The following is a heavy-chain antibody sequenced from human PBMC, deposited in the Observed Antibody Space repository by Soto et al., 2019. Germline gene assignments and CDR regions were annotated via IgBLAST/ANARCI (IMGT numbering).Heavy chain of an antibody. CDR1: GFTFNNYG. CDR2: ISNDGNDK. J-gene: IGHJ3*01. CDR3: AKDQGIAASHGID. V-gene: IGHV3-30*18. D-gene: IGHD6-13*01. Sequence: QVQLVESGGGVVQPGRSLRLSCAASGFTFNNYGMHWARQAPGKGLEWVAAISNDGNDKYYADSVKGRLTISRDNSKNTLYLQMNSQRAEDTAVYYCAKDQGIAASHGIDWGQGTMVTVSS.